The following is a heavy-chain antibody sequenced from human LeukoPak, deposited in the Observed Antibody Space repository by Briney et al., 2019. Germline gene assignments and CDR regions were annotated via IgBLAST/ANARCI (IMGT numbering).Heavy chain of an antibody. CDR2: IYPRDGST. CDR1: GYTFTSNY. V-gene: IGHV1-46*01. CDR3: ARAGLRFGELYYFDY. J-gene: IGHJ4*02. Sequence: ASVKVSCKASGYTFTSNYIHWVRQAPGQGLEWMGMIYPRDGSTSYAQKFQGRVTVTRDTSTSTVHMELSSLRSEDTAVYYCARAGLRFGELYYFDYWGQGTLVTVSS. D-gene: IGHD3-10*01.